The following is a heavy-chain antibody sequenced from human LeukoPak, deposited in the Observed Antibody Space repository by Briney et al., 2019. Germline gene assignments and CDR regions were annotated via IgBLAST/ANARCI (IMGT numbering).Heavy chain of an antibody. CDR3: VRDGEVIIKPAASFPHDAFDI. Sequence: ASVTVSFKASGYTFTSYYMHWVRQAPGQGLEWMGIINPSGGRTNYAPKFQGRVTMTRDTATSTVYMELSSLRSEDTAVYYCVRDGEVIIKPAASFPHDAFDIWGQGTMVIVSS. V-gene: IGHV1-46*01. CDR2: INPSGGRT. D-gene: IGHD3-10*01. CDR1: GYTFTSYY. J-gene: IGHJ3*02.